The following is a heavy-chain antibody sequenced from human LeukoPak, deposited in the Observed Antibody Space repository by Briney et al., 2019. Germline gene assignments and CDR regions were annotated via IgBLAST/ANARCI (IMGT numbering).Heavy chain of an antibody. CDR3: ARGIAGRIATFGVIRGGYFDY. D-gene: IGHD3-3*01. V-gene: IGHV3-48*01. CDR2: IGSSATVT. Sequence: PGGSLRLSCAASGFTFSNFGLNWVGQAPGRGLEWVSYIGSSATVTNYADAVEGRFTISRDNAAKSLYLQMDSLRVEDTAVYYCARGIAGRIATFGVIRGGYFDYWGQGTLVAVSS. CDR1: GFTFSNFG. J-gene: IGHJ4*02.